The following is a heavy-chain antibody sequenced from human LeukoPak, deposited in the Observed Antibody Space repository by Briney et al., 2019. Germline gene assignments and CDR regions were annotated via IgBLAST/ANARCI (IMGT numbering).Heavy chain of an antibody. D-gene: IGHD6-19*01. CDR3: ARDDSGSGWYNYGRVSGWFDP. V-gene: IGHV4-38-2*02. CDR1: GYSISSGYY. J-gene: IGHJ5*02. CDR2: IYHSGST. Sequence: PSETLSLTCTVSGYSISSGYYWGWIRQPPGKGLEWIGSIYHSGSTYYNPSLKSRVTISVDTSKNQFSLKLSSVTAADTAVYYCARDDSGSGWYNYGRVSGWFDPWGQGTLVTVSS.